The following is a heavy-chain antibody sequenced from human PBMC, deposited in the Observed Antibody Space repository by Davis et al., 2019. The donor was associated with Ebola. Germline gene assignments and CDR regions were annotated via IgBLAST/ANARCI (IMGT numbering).Heavy chain of an antibody. CDR2: IIPIFGTA. D-gene: IGHD3-9*01. V-gene: IGHV1-69*06. J-gene: IGHJ6*02. CDR3: TTLDILTAYVPYAMDV. CDR1: GGTFSSYA. Sequence: SVKVSCKASGGTFSSYAISWVRQAPGQGLEWMGGIIPIFGTANYAQKFQGRVTITADRSTDTVYMELSSLRFEDAAVYYCTTLDILTAYVPYAMDVWGQGTTVTVS.